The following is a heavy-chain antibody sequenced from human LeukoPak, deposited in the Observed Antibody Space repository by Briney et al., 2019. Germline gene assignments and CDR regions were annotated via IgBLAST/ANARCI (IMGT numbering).Heavy chain of an antibody. CDR2: INHSGST. V-gene: IGHV4-34*01. Sequence: SETLSLTCTVSGGSISSYYWSWIRQPPGKGLEWIGEINHSGSTNYNPSLKSRVTISVDTSKNQFSLKLSSVTAADTAVYYCARGIWEYDYVWGSYRYFWFDPWGQGTLVTVSS. J-gene: IGHJ5*02. D-gene: IGHD3-16*02. CDR3: ARGIWEYDYVWGSYRYFWFDP. CDR1: GGSISSYY.